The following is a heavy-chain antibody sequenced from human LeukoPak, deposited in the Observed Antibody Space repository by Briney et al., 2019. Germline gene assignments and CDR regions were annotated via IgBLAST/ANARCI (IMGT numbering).Heavy chain of an antibody. J-gene: IGHJ4*02. CDR3: ARHPNTYYGNYFDS. V-gene: IGHV3-23*01. Sequence: PGGSLRLSCTASGFTFSDSAMSWVRQAPGKGLEWVSGIGGSGGTTYYADSVKGRFTLSRDNSRKTLSLQMSSLRAEDTAVYYCARHPNTYYGNYFDSWGQGTLVTVSS. CDR1: GFTFSDSA. D-gene: IGHD3-22*01. CDR2: IGGSGGTT.